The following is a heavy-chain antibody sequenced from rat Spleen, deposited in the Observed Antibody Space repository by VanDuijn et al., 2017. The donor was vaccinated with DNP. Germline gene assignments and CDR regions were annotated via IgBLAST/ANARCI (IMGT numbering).Heavy chain of an antibody. D-gene: IGHD1-12*02. J-gene: IGHJ2*01. V-gene: IGHV2S8*01. CDR2: IASGGST. CDR1: GFSLTSYG. CDR3: TREGRTMVVGFLDY. Sequence: QVQLKESGPGLVQPSRTLSLTCTVSGFSLTSYGVSWVRQPPGKGLEWIAAIASGGSTYYNSGLKSRLSISRDISKSQVFLKMNSLQTEDSAIYFCTREGRTMVVGFLDYWGRGVMVTVSS.